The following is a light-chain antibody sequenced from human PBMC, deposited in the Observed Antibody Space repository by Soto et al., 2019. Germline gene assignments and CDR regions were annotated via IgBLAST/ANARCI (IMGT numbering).Light chain of an antibody. CDR1: QSVSSRY. V-gene: IGKV3-20*01. Sequence: EVVLTQSPGTLSLSPGERATLSCRASQSVSSRYFAWYQQKPGQAPRLLIYGASNRATGIPDRFSGSGSGTDFTLTISRLEPEDFAVYYCRQYGSSQWTFGQGTKVDIK. J-gene: IGKJ1*01. CDR3: RQYGSSQWT. CDR2: GAS.